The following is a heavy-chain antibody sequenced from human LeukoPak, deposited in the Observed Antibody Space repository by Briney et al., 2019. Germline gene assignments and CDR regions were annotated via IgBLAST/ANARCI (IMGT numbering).Heavy chain of an antibody. CDR3: ARGKQDGGRIVVVVAAAMGIKNYYFDY. V-gene: IGHV3-7*01. J-gene: IGHJ4*02. CDR2: IKQDGSEK. CDR1: GFTFSSYW. Sequence: GGSLRLSCAASGFTFSSYWMSWVRQAPGKGLEWVANIKQDGSEKYYVDSVKGRFTISRDNAKNSLYLQMNSLRAEDTAVYYCARGKQDGGRIVVVVAAAMGIKNYYFDYWGQGTLVTVSS. D-gene: IGHD2-15*01.